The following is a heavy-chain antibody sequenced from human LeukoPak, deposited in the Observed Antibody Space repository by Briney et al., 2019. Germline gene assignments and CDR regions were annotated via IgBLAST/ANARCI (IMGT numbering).Heavy chain of an antibody. V-gene: IGHV4-39*07. D-gene: IGHD3-10*01. J-gene: IGHJ6*02. CDR1: GGSISSSSYY. Sequence: PSETLSLTCTVSGGSISSSSYYWSWIRQPPGKGLEWIGKINHSGSTNYNPSLKSRVTISVDMSKNQFSLSLSSVTAADMAVYYCARPRSGRDYYDGMDVWGQGTTVTVSS. CDR3: ARPRSGRDYYDGMDV. CDR2: INHSGST.